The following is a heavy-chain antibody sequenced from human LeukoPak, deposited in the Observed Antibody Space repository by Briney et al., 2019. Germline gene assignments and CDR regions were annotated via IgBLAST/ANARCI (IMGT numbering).Heavy chain of an antibody. D-gene: IGHD3-10*01. CDR2: VIASGGTT. V-gene: IGHV3-23*01. J-gene: IGHJ4*02. Sequence: GSLRLSCAASGFSFRSFAMSWVRQAPGKGLEWVSSVIASGGTTYYVDSVKGRFTISRDNSKNTVYLQMNSLRAEDTAMYYCAKGAGGSYGLYYFDYWGQGTLLTVSS. CDR1: GFSFRSFA. CDR3: AKGAGGSYGLYYFDY.